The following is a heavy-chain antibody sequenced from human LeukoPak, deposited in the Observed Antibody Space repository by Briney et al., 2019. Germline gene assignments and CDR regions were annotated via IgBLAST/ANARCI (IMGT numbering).Heavy chain of an antibody. CDR2: IYPGDSDT. J-gene: IGHJ4*02. CDR3: VSHTGRPY. CDR1: GYSFSRYW. D-gene: IGHD2-15*01. Sequence: KDGESLRISCKGSGYSFSRYWIGWVRRMPGKGLEWMGIIYPGDSDTTYSPSFQGQVTISADKSISTAYLQWSSLNASDTAMYYCVSHTGRPYWGQGTLVTASS. V-gene: IGHV5-51*01.